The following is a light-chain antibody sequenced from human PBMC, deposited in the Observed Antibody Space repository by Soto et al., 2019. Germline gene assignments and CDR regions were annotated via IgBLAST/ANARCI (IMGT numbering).Light chain of an antibody. CDR2: DVS. CDR3: SSYSRRSTYV. V-gene: IGLV2-14*03. CDR1: SSDVGGYNY. Sequence: ARTQPSSVSGSPGQSITISCTGTSSDVGGYNYVSWYQQHPGKAPKLIIYDVSYRPSGVSNRFSGSKSGNTASLTISGLQAEDEADYFCSSYSRRSTYVFGTGTKVTV. J-gene: IGLJ1*01.